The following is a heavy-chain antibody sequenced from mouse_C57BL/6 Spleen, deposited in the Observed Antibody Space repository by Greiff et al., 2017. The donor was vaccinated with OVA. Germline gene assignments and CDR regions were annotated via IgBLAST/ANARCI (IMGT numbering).Heavy chain of an antibody. CDR1: GYTFTSYW. D-gene: IGHD2-2*01. V-gene: IGHV1-69*01. J-gene: IGHJ2*01. CDR3: ARSTMVTTNFDY. Sequence: QVQLQQPGAELVMPGASVKLSCKASGYTFTSYWMHWVKQRTGQGLEWIGEIDPSDSYTNYNQKFKGKSTLTVDKSSSTAYMQLSSLTSEDSAVYYCARSTMVTTNFDYWGQGTTLTVSS. CDR2: IDPSDSYT.